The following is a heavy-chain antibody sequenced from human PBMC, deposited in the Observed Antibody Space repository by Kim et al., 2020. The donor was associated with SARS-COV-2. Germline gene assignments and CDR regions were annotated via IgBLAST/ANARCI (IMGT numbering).Heavy chain of an antibody. CDR2: MNPNSGNT. V-gene: IGHV1-8*01. CDR3: ARALYSSGWYGDYYYGMDV. CDR1: GYTFTSYD. Sequence: ASVKVSCKASGYTFTSYDINWVRQATGQGLEWMGWMNPNSGNTGYAQKFQGRVTMTRNTSISTAYMELSSLRSEDTAVYYCARALYSSGWYGDYYYGMDVWGQGTTVTVSS. D-gene: IGHD6-19*01. J-gene: IGHJ6*02.